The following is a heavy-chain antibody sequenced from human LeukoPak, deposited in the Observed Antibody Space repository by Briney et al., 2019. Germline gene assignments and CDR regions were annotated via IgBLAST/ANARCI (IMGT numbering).Heavy chain of an antibody. D-gene: IGHD1-26*01. Sequence: SETLSLTCSVSGGSIYNYYWNWIRRPAGKGLEWIGRIYSSGSTNYNPSLKSRVTMSVDTSKNQFSLRLNSVTAADTAVYYCARETRLHSGSYSNDAFDIWGQGTMVTVPS. CDR3: ARETRLHSGSYSNDAFDI. CDR2: IYSSGST. V-gene: IGHV4-4*07. CDR1: GGSIYNYY. J-gene: IGHJ3*02.